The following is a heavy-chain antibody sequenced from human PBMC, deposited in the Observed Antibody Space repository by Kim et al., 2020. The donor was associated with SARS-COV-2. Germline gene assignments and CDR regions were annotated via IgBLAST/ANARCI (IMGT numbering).Heavy chain of an antibody. J-gene: IGHJ2*01. CDR1: GGSISSYY. D-gene: IGHD3-9*01. Sequence: SETLSLTCTVSGGSISSYYWSWIRQPPGKGLEWIGYIYYSGSTNYNPSLKSRVTISVDTSNNQFSLKLSSVTAADTAVYYCARHIPSFYYDILTGYFTDWYFDLWGRSTLVTVSS. CDR3: ARHIPSFYYDILTGYFTDWYFDL. CDR2: IYYSGST. V-gene: IGHV4-59*08.